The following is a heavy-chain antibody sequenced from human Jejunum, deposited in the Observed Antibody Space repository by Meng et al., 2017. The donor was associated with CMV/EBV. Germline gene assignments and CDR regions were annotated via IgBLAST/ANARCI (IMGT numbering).Heavy chain of an antibody. D-gene: IGHD2-15*01. CDR2: NKEDGSGT. J-gene: IGHJ6*02. CDR1: RSYG. CDR3: ARGKDTVISGAYYDGVDV. Sequence: RSYGRNGFRRAAGKGLEWVANNKEDGSGTNYVDSVKGRLTISRDNTKNSLYLQMNSLREEDTAVYYCARGKDTVISGAYYDGVDVWGPGTTVTVSS. V-gene: IGHV3-7*01.